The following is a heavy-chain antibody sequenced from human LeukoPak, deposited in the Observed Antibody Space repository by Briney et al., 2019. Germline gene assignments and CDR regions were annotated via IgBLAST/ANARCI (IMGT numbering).Heavy chain of an antibody. J-gene: IGHJ5*02. V-gene: IGHV3-11*01. CDR1: GITLSDHY. Sequence: GGSLRLSCAASGITLSDHYMSWIRQAPGKGPEWVSYITTGGRTMYYADSVRGRFTISGDNAKNSLYLQMNSLRADDTADYFCARIHRSNWFDPWGQGTLVTVSS. CDR2: ITTGGRTM. CDR3: ARIHRSNWFDP. D-gene: IGHD5-18*01.